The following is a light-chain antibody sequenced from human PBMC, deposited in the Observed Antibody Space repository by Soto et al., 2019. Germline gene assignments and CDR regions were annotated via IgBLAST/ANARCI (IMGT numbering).Light chain of an antibody. Sequence: EIVLTQSPGTLSLSPGERATLSCRASQSVTRSYLAWYQQKPGQAPRLLIYGASSRATGIPDRFSGSGSGTDFTLTISRLEPEDFAVYYCQQYGGSPGFTFGPGTKVDIK. CDR3: QQYGGSPGFT. CDR2: GAS. V-gene: IGKV3-20*01. CDR1: QSVTRSY. J-gene: IGKJ3*01.